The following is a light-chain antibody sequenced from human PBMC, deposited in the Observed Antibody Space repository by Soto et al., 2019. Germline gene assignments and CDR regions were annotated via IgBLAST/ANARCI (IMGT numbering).Light chain of an antibody. J-gene: IGKJ1*01. CDR2: AAS. V-gene: IGKV1D-8*01. CDR3: QQYYSFPRT. CDR1: QGIGSY. Sequence: VIWMTQSPSLLSASTGDRVTISCRMSQGIGSYLAWYQQKPGKAPELLIYAASTLQSGVPSRFSGSGSGTDFTLTISCLQSEDFATYYCQQYYSFPRTFGQGTKVDIK.